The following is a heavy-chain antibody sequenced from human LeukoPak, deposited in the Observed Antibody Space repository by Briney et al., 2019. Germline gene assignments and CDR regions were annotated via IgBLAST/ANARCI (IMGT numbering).Heavy chain of an antibody. V-gene: IGHV3-30*18. CDR1: GFSFGSYG. CDR2: ISNDGSIT. Sequence: GGSLRLSCAASGFSFGSYGMHWVRQAPGKGLEWVAVISNDGSITKYGDSVRGRFTISRDNSKNTLYVQMNSLRTDDAAVYYCAKSKSPYPMDYIFDFWGQGTRVTVCS. J-gene: IGHJ4*02. D-gene: IGHD4-11*01. CDR3: AKSKSPYPMDYIFDF.